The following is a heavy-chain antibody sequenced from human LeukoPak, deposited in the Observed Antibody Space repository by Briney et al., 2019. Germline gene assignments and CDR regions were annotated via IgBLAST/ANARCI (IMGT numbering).Heavy chain of an antibody. CDR1: GGSINSYY. J-gene: IGHJ5*02. CDR2: IYSSGST. CDR3: ARANYYGSGSYYSRLTRKNAPKFDP. D-gene: IGHD3-10*01. V-gene: IGHV4-59*12. Sequence: SETLSLTCSVSGGSINSYYWTWIRQPPGKGLEWIGYIYSSGSTKYNPSLKSRVTISVDTSKNQFSLKLSSVTAADTAVYYCARANYYGSGSYYSRLTRKNAPKFDPWGQGTLVTVSS.